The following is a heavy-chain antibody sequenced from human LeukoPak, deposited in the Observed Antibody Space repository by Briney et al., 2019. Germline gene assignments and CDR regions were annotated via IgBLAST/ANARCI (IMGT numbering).Heavy chain of an antibody. J-gene: IGHJ4*02. CDR3: ASWTSSINAFDY. V-gene: IGHV4-59*01. Sequence: SETLSLTCTVSGDSISSYYWSWIRQPPGKGLEWIGYIYNSGSTNYNPSPKSRVTISVDTSKNQFSLKLSSVTAADTAVYYCASWTSSINAFDYWGQGTLVTVSS. CDR2: IYNSGST. D-gene: IGHD2-2*01. CDR1: GDSISSYY.